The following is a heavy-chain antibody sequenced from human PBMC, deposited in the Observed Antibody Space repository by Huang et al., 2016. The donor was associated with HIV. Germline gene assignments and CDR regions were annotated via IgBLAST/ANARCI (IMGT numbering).Heavy chain of an antibody. D-gene: IGHD3-9*01. Sequence: QVQLQQSGPGLLKPSQTLSLTCAISEDSVSAHSVTWNLIRQSPAGGTEGLGRKEFRSKWYNEYAEAGKILITTNTDISKNHFSLPLESVVPEDTAVYFCARGHDVYYDKTGYSFDYWGQGSLVTVST. J-gene: IGHJ4*02. CDR2: KEFRSKWYN. CDR1: EDSVSAHSVT. CDR3: ARGHDVYYDKTGYSFDY. V-gene: IGHV6-1*01.